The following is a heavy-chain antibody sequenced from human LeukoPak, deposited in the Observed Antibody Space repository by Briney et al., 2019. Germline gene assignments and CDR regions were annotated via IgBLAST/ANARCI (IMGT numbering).Heavy chain of an antibody. J-gene: IGHJ5*02. CDR3: ARETYDYGDLNWFDP. Sequence: PGGSLRLSCAASGFTFSDYYMSWIRQAPGKGLEWVSYISSSGSTIYHADSVKGRFTISRDNAKNSLYLQMNSLRAEDTAVYYCARETYDYGDLNWFDPWGQGTLVTVSS. CDR2: ISSSGSTI. V-gene: IGHV3-11*04. D-gene: IGHD4-17*01. CDR1: GFTFSDYY.